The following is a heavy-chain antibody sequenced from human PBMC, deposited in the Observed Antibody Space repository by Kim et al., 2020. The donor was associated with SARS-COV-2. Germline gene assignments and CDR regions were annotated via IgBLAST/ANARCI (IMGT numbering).Heavy chain of an antibody. D-gene: IGHD5-12*01. CDR2: INHSGST. CDR3: VRTMGVATIQRPFDY. CDR1: GGSFSGYY. V-gene: IGHV4-34*01. Sequence: SETLSLTCAVYGGSFSGYYWSWIRQPLGKGLEWIGEINHSGSTNYNPSLKSRVTISVDTSKNQFSLKLSSVTAADTAVYYCVRTMGVATIQRPFDYWGQGTLVTVSS. J-gene: IGHJ4*02.